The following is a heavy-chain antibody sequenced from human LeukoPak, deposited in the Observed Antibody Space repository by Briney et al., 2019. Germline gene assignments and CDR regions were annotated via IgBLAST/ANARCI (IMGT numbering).Heavy chain of an antibody. V-gene: IGHV4-61*02. CDR3: ASEGTTFSSFDY. Sequence: SETLSLTCTVSGGSISSGSYYWSWIRQPAGKGLEWIGRIYTSGSTNYNPSLKSRVSISVDTSKNQFSLKLNSVIATDTAVYYCASEGTTFSSFDYWGQGTLVTVSS. CDR2: IYTSGST. CDR1: GGSISSGSYY. D-gene: IGHD1-1*01. J-gene: IGHJ4*02.